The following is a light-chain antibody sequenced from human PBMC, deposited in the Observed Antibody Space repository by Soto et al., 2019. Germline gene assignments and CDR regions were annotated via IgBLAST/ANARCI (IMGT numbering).Light chain of an antibody. CDR3: QQFGSTSWT. CDR2: GAS. J-gene: IGKJ1*01. CDR1: QSVSSSY. V-gene: IGKV3-20*01. Sequence: EIVLTQSPGTLSLSPGERATLSCRASQSVSSSYLAWYQQKPGQAPRLLIYGASSRATGIPDRFSGSGSGKYLPLTISRLEPEDSAVFYCQQFGSTSWTIGQGTKVEIK.